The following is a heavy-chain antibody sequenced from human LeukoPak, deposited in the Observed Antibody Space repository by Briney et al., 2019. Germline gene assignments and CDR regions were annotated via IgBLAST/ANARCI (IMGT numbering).Heavy chain of an antibody. V-gene: IGHV3-33*01. CDR3: ARDGGYHSSGPFDY. CDR1: VFTLSSHG. CDR2: IWYDGSEK. D-gene: IGHD3-22*01. Sequence: GRSLRLSCAPSVFTLSSHGMHCVRQSPGKGLEGVEIIWYDGSEKYYVDSVKGRFTISRDNSKNTLYLQMNSLRAEDTAVYYCARDGGYHSSGPFDYWGQGTLVTVSS. J-gene: IGHJ4*02.